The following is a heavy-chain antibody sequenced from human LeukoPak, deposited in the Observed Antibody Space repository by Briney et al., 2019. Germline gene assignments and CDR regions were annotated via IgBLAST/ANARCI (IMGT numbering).Heavy chain of an antibody. D-gene: IGHD6-19*01. J-gene: IGHJ3*02. CDR3: ARERSLYSSGWPDACDI. V-gene: IGHV3-30*04. CDR1: GFTFSNYA. CDR2: ISYVGSNR. Sequence: GGSPRLSCAASGFTFSNYAMRWVRQAPGKGLEWVALISYVGSNRFYADSVKGRFTISRDNSKNTLNLQMNSLRAEDTAVYYCARERSLYSSGWPDACDIWGQGTMVTVSS.